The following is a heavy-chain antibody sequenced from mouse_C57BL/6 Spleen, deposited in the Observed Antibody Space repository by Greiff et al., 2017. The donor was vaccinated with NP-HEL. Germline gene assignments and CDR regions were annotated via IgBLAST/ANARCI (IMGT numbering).Heavy chain of an antibody. V-gene: IGHV1-42*01. Sequence: EVQVVESGPELVKPGASVKISCKASGYSFTGYYMNWVKQSPEKSLEWIGEINPSTGGTTYNQKFKAKATLTVDKSSSTAYMQLKSLTSEDSAVYYCARGYYAMDYWGQGTSVTVSS. J-gene: IGHJ4*01. CDR3: ARGYYAMDY. CDR1: GYSFTGYY. CDR2: INPSTGGT.